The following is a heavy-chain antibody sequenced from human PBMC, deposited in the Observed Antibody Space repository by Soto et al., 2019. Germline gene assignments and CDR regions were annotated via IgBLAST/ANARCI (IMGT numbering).Heavy chain of an antibody. CDR3: ARQPADGTWRFDS. Sequence: SETLSLTCTVSGGSISSSSYYWGWIRQPPGKGLEWIGSIYYSGSTYYNPSLKSRVTISVDTSKNQFSLKLSSVTAADTAVYFCARQPADGTWRFDSWGMGTLVTVSS. CDR2: IYYSGST. V-gene: IGHV4-39*01. J-gene: IGHJ4*02. D-gene: IGHD1-1*01. CDR1: GGSISSSSYY.